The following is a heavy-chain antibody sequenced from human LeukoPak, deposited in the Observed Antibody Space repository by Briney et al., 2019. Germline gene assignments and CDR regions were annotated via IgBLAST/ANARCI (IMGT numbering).Heavy chain of an antibody. CDR1: GGSISSGYY. CDR3: ARRPYYYDFWSGYYFDY. Sequence: SQTLSLTCTVSGGSISSGYYWSWIRQPPGKGLEWIGEINHSGSTNYNPSLKSRVTISVDTSKNQFSLKLSSVTAADTAVYYCARRPYYYDFWSGYYFDYWGQGTLVTVSS. CDR2: INHSGST. D-gene: IGHD3-3*01. J-gene: IGHJ4*02. V-gene: IGHV4-34*01.